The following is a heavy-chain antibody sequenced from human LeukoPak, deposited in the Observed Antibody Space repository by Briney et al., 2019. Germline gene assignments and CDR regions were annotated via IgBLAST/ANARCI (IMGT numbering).Heavy chain of an antibody. Sequence: SVKVSCKASGGTFCSYAISWVRQAPGQGLEWMGRIIPILGIANYAQKFQGRVTITADKSTSTAYMELSSLRSEDTAVYYCARDISPVYYYDSSGYYHLDAFDIWGQGTMVTVSS. CDR3: ARDISPVYYYDSSGYYHLDAFDI. CDR2: IIPILGIA. J-gene: IGHJ3*02. D-gene: IGHD3-22*01. CDR1: GGTFCSYA. V-gene: IGHV1-69*04.